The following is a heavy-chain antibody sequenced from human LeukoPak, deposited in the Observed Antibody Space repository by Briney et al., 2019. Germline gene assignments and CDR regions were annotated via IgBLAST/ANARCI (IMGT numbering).Heavy chain of an antibody. Sequence: PSETLSLTCAVYGGSFSGYYWSWIRQPPGKGLEWIGEIYYSGSTNYNPSLKSRVTISVDTSKNQFSLKLSSVTAADTAVYYCAPGVVTAVYWGQGTLDSVSS. CDR3: APGVVTAVY. V-gene: IGHV4-34*01. CDR1: GGSFSGYY. D-gene: IGHD2-21*02. J-gene: IGHJ4*02. CDR2: IYYSGST.